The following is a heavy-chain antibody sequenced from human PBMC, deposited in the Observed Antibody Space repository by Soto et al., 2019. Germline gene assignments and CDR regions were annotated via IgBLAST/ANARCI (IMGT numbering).Heavy chain of an antibody. V-gene: IGHV3-7*01. CDR1: GFTFSSYW. CDR3: ASFSRYSSSSGFDY. Sequence: GGSLRLSCAASGFTFSSYWMSWVRQAPGKGLEWVANIKQDGSEKYYVDSVKGRFTISRDNAKISLYLQMNSLRAEDTAVYYCASFSRYSSSSGFDYWGQGTLVTVSS. CDR2: IKQDGSEK. J-gene: IGHJ4*02. D-gene: IGHD6-6*01.